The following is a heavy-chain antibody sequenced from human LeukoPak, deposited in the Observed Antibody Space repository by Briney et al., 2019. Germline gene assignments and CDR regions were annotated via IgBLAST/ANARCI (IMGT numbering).Heavy chain of an antibody. CDR3: ERGYGCR. CDR2: ISSSSSAI. CDR1: GFTFSSYS. D-gene: IGHD4-17*01. Sequence: GESPRLSFSASGFTFSSYSMNWVRQAPGKGLEWVSYISSSSSAIYYADSVKGRFTISKHNAKNPLYPQMTSLRAEGAAVYYCERGYGCRRGQGTLVNGSS. J-gene: IGHJ4*02. V-gene: IGHV3-48*01.